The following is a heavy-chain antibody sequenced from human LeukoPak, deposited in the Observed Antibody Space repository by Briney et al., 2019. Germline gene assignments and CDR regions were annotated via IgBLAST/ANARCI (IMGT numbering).Heavy chain of an antibody. D-gene: IGHD1-26*01. Sequence: SETLSLTCTVSGGSISSYYWSWIRQPPGKGLEWIGYIYYSGSTNYNPSLKSRVTISVDTSKNQFSLKLSSVTAADTAVYYCARGGAWELETFIFDYWGQGTLVTVSS. CDR2: IYYSGST. V-gene: IGHV4-59*01. CDR1: GGSISSYY. J-gene: IGHJ4*02. CDR3: ARGGAWELETFIFDY.